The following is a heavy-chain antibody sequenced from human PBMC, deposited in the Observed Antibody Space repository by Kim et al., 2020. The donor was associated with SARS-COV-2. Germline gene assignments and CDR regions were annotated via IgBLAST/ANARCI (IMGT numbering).Heavy chain of an antibody. CDR2: IYPGDSDT. V-gene: IGHV5-51*01. D-gene: IGHD3-10*01. CDR3: ARRGRYGSGRFGMDWFDP. Sequence: GASLKISCKGSGYSFTSYWIGWVRQMPGKGLEWMGIIYPGDSDTRYSPSFQGQVTISADKSISTAYLQWSSLKASDTAMYYCARRGRYGSGRFGMDWFDPWGQGTLVTVSS. J-gene: IGHJ5*02. CDR1: GYSFTSYW.